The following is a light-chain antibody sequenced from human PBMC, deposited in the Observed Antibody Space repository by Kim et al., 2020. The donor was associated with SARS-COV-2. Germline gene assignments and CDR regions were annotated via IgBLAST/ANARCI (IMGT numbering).Light chain of an antibody. CDR3: SAWDSSLSAWV. Sequence: QTATLPCTGNSNNVGNQGAAWLQQHQGHPPKLLSYRDNNRPSGISERFSASRSGNTASLTITGLQPEDEADYYCSAWDSSLSAWVFGGGTQLTVL. J-gene: IGLJ3*02. CDR2: RDN. CDR1: SNNVGNQG. V-gene: IGLV10-54*01.